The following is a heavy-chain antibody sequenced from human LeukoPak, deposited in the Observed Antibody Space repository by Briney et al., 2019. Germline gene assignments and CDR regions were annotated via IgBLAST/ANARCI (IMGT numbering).Heavy chain of an antibody. D-gene: IGHD2-8*01. CDR2: IYHSGST. CDR1: GYSISSGYY. V-gene: IGHV4-38-2*02. J-gene: IGHJ4*02. Sequence: SETLSLTCTVSGYSISSGYYWGWIRQPPGKGLEWIGSIYHSGSTYYNPSLKSRVTISVDTSKNQFSLKLSSVTAADTAVYYCARANGGPRDYWGQGTLVTVSS. CDR3: ARANGGPRDY.